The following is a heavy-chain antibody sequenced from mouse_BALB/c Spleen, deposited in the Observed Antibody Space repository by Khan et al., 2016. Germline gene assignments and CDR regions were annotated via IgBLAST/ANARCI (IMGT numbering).Heavy chain of an antibody. Sequence: EVQLQESGPGLVKPSQSLSLTCTVTGYSITSDYAWNWIRQFPGNKLEWMGYISYSGSTSYNPSLKSRISITRDTSKNQFFLQLNSVTTEDTATYYCVRNGNRNERTWFAYWGQGTLVTVSA. V-gene: IGHV3-2*02. J-gene: IGHJ3*01. CDR1: GYSITSDYA. D-gene: IGHD2-14*01. CDR3: VRNGNRNERTWFAY. CDR2: ISYSGST.